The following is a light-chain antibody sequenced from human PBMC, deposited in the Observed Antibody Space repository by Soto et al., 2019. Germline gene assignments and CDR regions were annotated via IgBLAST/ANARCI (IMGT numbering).Light chain of an antibody. CDR2: SNN. CDR1: SSNIGSNT. CDR3: AAWDDSLNAVV. V-gene: IGLV1-44*01. Sequence: QPVLTQPPSASGTPGQRVTISCSGSSSNIGSNTVNWYQQVPGTAPKVLIHSNNKRPSGVPDRFSGSKSATSASLAISGLQSEDEADYYCAAWDDSLNAVVFGGGTKVTVL. J-gene: IGLJ2*01.